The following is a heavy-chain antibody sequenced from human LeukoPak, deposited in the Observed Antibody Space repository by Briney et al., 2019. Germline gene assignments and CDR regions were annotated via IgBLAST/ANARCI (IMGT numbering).Heavy chain of an antibody. D-gene: IGHD3-9*01. V-gene: IGHV3-21*01. CDR1: GFTFSTHS. CDR3: ARCRLSKYDILTGYYYYFDY. CDR2: IAGSGGYI. Sequence: GGSLRLSCVASGFTFSTHSMSWVRQAPGKGLEWVSSIAGSGGYINYADSVKGRVTLSTDTATKTLYLQMKRHRAETPAVYYCARCRLSKYDILTGYYYYFDYGGQGTLVTVS. J-gene: IGHJ4*02.